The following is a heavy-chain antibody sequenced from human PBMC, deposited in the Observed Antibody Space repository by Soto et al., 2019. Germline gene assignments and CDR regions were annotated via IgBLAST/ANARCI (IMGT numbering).Heavy chain of an antibody. V-gene: IGHV1-46*01. J-gene: IGHJ4*02. CDR2: INPSGGGT. Sequence: ASVKVSCKASGYIFSNYYIYWVRQAPGQGLEWMGMINPSGGGTMYAQKFQGRVTMTRDTSTSTVYMELSSLRSEDTAVYYCVRDVTITTSRHFDYWGQGTLVTGSS. CDR1: GYIFSNYY. D-gene: IGHD4-4*01. CDR3: VRDVTITTSRHFDY.